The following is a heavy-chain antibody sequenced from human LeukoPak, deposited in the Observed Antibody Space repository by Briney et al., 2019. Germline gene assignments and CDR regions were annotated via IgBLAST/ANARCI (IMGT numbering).Heavy chain of an antibody. Sequence: PGGSLRLSCAASGFTFSSYAMSWVRQAPGKGLEWVSAISGSGGSTYYAGSVKGRFTISRDNSKNTLYLQMNSLRAEDTAVYYCAKDLFVVLPAAPFDYWGQGTLVTVSS. V-gene: IGHV3-23*01. CDR3: AKDLFVVLPAAPFDY. CDR1: GFTFSSYA. D-gene: IGHD2-2*01. CDR2: ISGSGGST. J-gene: IGHJ4*02.